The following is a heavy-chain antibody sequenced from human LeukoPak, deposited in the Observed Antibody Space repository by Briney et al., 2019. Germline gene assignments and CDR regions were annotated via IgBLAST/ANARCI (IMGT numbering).Heavy chain of an antibody. CDR1: GGSLTSGGYY. CDR2: IYYSGST. V-gene: IGHV4-31*03. J-gene: IGHJ4*02. D-gene: IGHD2-21*02. Sequence: SETLSLTCTLSGGSLTSGGYYCRSIRQHPGKRLQWLGYIYYSGSTYYNPSLKSRVTISVDTSKNQFSLKLSSVTAADTAVYYCARVAARKFMYCGGDCYSNWGQGTLVTVSS. CDR3: ARVAARKFMYCGGDCYSN.